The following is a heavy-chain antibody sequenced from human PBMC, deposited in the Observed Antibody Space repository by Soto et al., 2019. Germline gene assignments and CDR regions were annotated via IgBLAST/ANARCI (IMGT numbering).Heavy chain of an antibody. D-gene: IGHD1-26*01. V-gene: IGHV1-69*13. J-gene: IGHJ5*02. CDR1: GGTFSSYA. CDR3: ARGAAGATARFDP. Sequence: SVKVSCKASGGTFSSYAISWVRQAPGQGLEWMGGIIPIFGTANYAQKFQGRVTITADESTSTAYMELSSLRSEDTAVYYCARGAAGATARFDPWGQGTLVTVSS. CDR2: IIPIFGTA.